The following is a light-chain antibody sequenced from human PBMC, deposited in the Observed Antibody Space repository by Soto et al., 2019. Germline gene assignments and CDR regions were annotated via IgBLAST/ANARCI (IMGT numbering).Light chain of an antibody. Sequence: QSVLTQPSSVSGAPGQRVTISCTGSSSNIGAGYDVHWYQQLPGTAPKLLIYGNSNRPSGVPDRFSGSKSGTSASLAITGLQAEDEADYYCQSYDSSLSGYVVFGGGTKVTFL. CDR3: QSYDSSLSGYVV. CDR2: GNS. V-gene: IGLV1-40*01. CDR1: SSNIGAGYD. J-gene: IGLJ2*01.